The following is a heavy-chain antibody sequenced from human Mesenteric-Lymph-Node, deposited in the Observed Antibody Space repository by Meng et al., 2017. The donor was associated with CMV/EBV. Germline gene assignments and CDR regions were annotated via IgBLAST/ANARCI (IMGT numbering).Heavy chain of an antibody. CDR2: IRGDDGRT. D-gene: IGHD1-26*01. J-gene: IGHJ4*02. CDR1: GFTFSTFA. CDR3: AKAIDFDY. Sequence: GESLKISCAASGFTFSTFAMNWVRQAPGKGLEWVSGIRGDDGRTFYAASVKGRFTISRDNSKNTLYLQMNSLRVEDTALYYCAKAIDFDYWGQGTLVTVPS. V-gene: IGHV3-23*01.